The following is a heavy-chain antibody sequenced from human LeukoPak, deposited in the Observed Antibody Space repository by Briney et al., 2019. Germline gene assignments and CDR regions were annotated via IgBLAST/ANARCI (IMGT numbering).Heavy chain of an antibody. Sequence: SETLSLTCTVSGGSISSYSWSWIRQPPGKGLEWIGYIYYSGSTNYNPSLKSRVTISVDMSKNQFSLKLSSVTAADTAVYYCATHPPKVCTGGSCTDYWGQGTLVTVSS. CDR1: GGSISSYS. CDR2: IYYSGST. D-gene: IGHD2-15*01. CDR3: ATHPPKVCTGGSCTDY. J-gene: IGHJ4*02. V-gene: IGHV4-59*01.